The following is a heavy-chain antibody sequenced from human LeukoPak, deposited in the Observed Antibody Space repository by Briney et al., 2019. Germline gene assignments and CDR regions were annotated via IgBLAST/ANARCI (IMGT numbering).Heavy chain of an antibody. CDR3: VREMDGGDFDY. Sequence: ASVRVSCKASGYAFGTYFIHWMRQAPGQGLEWLGRIDPSRGWTHLPRKFQGRVTVTRDTSTTTVDMELSSLTSKDTALYYCVREMDGGDFDYWGQGTLVTVSS. D-gene: IGHD3-10*01. V-gene: IGHV1-46*01. CDR2: IDPSRGWT. J-gene: IGHJ4*02. CDR1: GYAFGTYF.